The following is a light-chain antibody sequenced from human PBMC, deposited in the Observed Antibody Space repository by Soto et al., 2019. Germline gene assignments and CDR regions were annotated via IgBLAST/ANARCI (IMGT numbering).Light chain of an antibody. CDR2: QAS. CDR1: QSVSKW. CDR3: LHYDGDGRT. Sequence: DIQMTQSPSTLSAFVGDRVTITCRASQSVSKWLAWFQQKPGKAHKILIYQASILESEVPSRFSGSGSGTEFTLTINSLQPDDFATYYCLHYDGDGRTFGQGTKVEIK. J-gene: IGKJ1*01. V-gene: IGKV1-5*03.